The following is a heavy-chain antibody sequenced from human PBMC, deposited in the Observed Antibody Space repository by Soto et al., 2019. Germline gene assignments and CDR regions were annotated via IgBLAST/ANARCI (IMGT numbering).Heavy chain of an antibody. D-gene: IGHD4-17*01. Sequence: QVQLVQSGAEVKKPGSSVKVSCTASGGTFSSYAISWVRQAPGQGLEWMGGIIPIFGTANYAQKFQGRVTITADESTSTAYMELSSLRSEDTAVYYCASVDYRNYYYYYGMDVWGQGTTVTVSS. J-gene: IGHJ6*02. V-gene: IGHV1-69*01. CDR2: IIPIFGTA. CDR1: GGTFSSYA. CDR3: ASVDYRNYYYYYGMDV.